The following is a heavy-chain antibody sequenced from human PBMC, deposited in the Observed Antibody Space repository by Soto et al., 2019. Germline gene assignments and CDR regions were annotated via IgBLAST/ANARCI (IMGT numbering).Heavy chain of an antibody. Sequence: EVQLLESGRGLVQPGGSLRLSCAVSGFIISDYGVTWVRQAPGKGLEWVSGFSGGGGGTFYADSVKGRFTISRDDPKNTAYLQMNSLGAEDTAVYYCVRWNGFGDRWGQGTLVTVSS. D-gene: IGHD1-1*01. CDR1: GFIISDYG. V-gene: IGHV3-23*01. J-gene: IGHJ5*02. CDR3: VRWNGFGDR. CDR2: FSGGGGGT.